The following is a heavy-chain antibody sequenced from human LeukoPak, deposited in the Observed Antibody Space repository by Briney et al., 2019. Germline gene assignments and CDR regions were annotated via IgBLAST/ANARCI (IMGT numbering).Heavy chain of an antibody. Sequence: GSLRLSCAASGFTFSDYYMSWIRQAPGKGLEWVSYISRSGDSIYYADSVKGRFTISRDSAKNSLYLQMNSLRAEDTAVYYCARGGYSSDWYSSPDYWGQGTLVTVSS. CDR1: GFTFSDYY. CDR3: ARGGYSSDWYSSPDY. CDR2: ISRSGDSI. V-gene: IGHV3-11*01. D-gene: IGHD6-19*01. J-gene: IGHJ4*02.